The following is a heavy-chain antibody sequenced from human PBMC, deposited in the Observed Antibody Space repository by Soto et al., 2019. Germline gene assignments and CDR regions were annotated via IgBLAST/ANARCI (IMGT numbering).Heavy chain of an antibody. CDR2: ISYDGSNK. J-gene: IGHJ6*03. CDR1: GFTFSSYG. V-gene: IGHV3-30*03. Sequence: GGSLRLSCAASGFTFSSYGMHWVRQAPGKGLEWVAVISYDGSNKYYADSVKGRFTISRDNSKNTLYLHMNSLRAEDTAVYYCARSGITIFGVVRKAQDYYYYMDVWGKGTTVTVSS. CDR3: ARSGITIFGVVRKAQDYYYYMDV. D-gene: IGHD3-3*01.